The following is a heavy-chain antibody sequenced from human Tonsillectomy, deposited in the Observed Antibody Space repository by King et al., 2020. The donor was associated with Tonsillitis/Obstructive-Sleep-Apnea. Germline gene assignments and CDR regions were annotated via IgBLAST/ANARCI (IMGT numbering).Heavy chain of an antibody. CDR3: AHSWDYGDSGNYYFDY. Sequence: TLKESGPTLVKPPQTLTLTCTFSGFSLGTSGVGVGWIRQPPGKALEWLALIYWDDDKRYSPSLKSRLTITKDTSKNQVVLTMTNMDPVDTATYYCAHSWDYGDSGNYYFDYWGQGTLVTVSS. V-gene: IGHV2-5*02. J-gene: IGHJ4*02. CDR1: GFSLGTSGVG. CDR2: IYWDDDK. D-gene: IGHD4-17*01.